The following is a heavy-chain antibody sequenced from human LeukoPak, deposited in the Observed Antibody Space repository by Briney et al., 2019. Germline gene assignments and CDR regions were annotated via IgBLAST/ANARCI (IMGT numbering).Heavy chain of an antibody. Sequence: TGGSLRLSCAASGFTFSTYWMGWVRQAPGKGLEWVAKIKPDGSEKDHVDSVKGRFTISRDNAKNSLYLQLNSLRAEDTAVYYCARSRFYFDYSGQGTLVTVSS. CDR3: ARSRFYFDY. CDR1: GFTFSTYW. J-gene: IGHJ4*02. V-gene: IGHV3-7*01. CDR2: IKPDGSEK.